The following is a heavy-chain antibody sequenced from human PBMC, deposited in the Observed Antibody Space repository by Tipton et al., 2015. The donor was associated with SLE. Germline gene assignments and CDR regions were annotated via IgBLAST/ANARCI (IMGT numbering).Heavy chain of an antibody. Sequence: SLRLSCAASGFTFSSYGMHWVRQAPGKGLEWVAVISYDGSNKYYADSVKGRFTISRDNSKNTLYLQMNSLRAEDTAVYYCAKPIAAAVYYFDYWGQGTLVTGS. CDR1: GFTFSSYG. CDR2: ISYDGSNK. CDR3: AKPIAAAVYYFDY. J-gene: IGHJ4*02. D-gene: IGHD6-13*01. V-gene: IGHV3-30*18.